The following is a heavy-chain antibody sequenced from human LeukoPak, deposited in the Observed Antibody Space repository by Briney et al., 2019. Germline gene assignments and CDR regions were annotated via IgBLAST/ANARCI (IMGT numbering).Heavy chain of an antibody. V-gene: IGHV7-4-1*02. CDR2: INTNTGNP. CDR1: GYTFTSYA. Sequence: ASVKVSCKASGYTFTSYAMNWVRQAPGQGLEWMGWINTNTGNPTYAQGFTGRFVFSLDTSVSTAYLQISSLKAEDTAVYYCARLGTPPYYYDSSGYLDWFDPWGQGTLVTVSS. J-gene: IGHJ5*02. CDR3: ARLGTPPYYYDSSGYLDWFDP. D-gene: IGHD3-22*01.